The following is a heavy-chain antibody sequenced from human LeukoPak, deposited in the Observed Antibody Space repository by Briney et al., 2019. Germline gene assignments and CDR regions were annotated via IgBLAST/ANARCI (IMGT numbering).Heavy chain of an antibody. D-gene: IGHD6-19*01. V-gene: IGHV3-30*03. CDR3: ARMYSSGWHVRDY. CDR2: ISYDGSNK. J-gene: IGHJ4*02. Sequence: QPGRSLRLSCAASGFTFSSYGMHWVRQAPGKGLEWVAVISYDGSNKYYADSVKGRFTISRDNSKNTLYLQMNSLRAEDTAVYYCARMYSSGWHVRDYWGQGTLVTVSS. CDR1: GFTFSSYG.